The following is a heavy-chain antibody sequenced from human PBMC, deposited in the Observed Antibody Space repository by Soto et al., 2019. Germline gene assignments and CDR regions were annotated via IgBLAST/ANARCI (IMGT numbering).Heavy chain of an antibody. J-gene: IGHJ4*02. CDR3: ARTYHIDYFEY. CDR2: IYHSGTI. D-gene: IGHD2-21*01. CDR1: GGSIFNNYW. V-gene: IGHV4-38-2*01. Sequence: SETLSLTCAVSGGSIFNNYWWAWIRQYPGKGLGWIGSIYHSGTIYYNPSLESRVTISLDTSQSRFALMLSSVTAADSAVYYCARTYHIDYFEYLGQGTLVTVSS.